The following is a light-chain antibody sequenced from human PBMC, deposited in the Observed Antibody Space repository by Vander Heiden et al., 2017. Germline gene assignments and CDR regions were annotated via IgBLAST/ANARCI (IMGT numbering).Light chain of an antibody. V-gene: IGLV1-40*01. CDR2: DNI. J-gene: IGLJ2*01. CDR1: TSTIGAGYD. CDR3: QSYDSSLGGHVV. Sequence: SVLTQPPSVSGAPGQRVTISCTGSTSTIGAGYDVHWYQQLPGTAPKLLIYDNINRPSGVPDRFSGSKSGTSASLAITGLQAEDEADYYCQSYDSSLGGHVVFGGGTKLTVL.